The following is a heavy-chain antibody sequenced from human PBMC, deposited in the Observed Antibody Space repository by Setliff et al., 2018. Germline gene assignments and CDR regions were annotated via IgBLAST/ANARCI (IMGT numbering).Heavy chain of an antibody. Sequence: SETLSLTCTVSGGSISGYYWSWIRQPPGKSLEWIGYIYNSGSTTYNPSLKSRVTISEDSSKNQLSLRLLSVTAADTAVYYCARPHGGDYASDIWGQGTMVTVSS. CDR1: GGSISGYY. J-gene: IGHJ3*02. CDR3: ARPHGGDYASDI. CDR2: IYNSGST. V-gene: IGHV4-59*01. D-gene: IGHD2-21*01.